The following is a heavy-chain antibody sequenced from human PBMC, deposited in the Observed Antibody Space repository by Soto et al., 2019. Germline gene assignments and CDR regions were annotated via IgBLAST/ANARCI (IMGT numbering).Heavy chain of an antibody. CDR3: ARDYLSSKWSLSYFDF. Sequence: QVQLVQSGAEVTRPGASVKVSCKASGYSFISHYIHWVRQAPGQGLEWMGFINPSGGSATLAQKFQGRLTMTRDTSTSTVYMELTILRSEDAAVYYCARDYLSSKWSLSYFDFGGQGTLVTVSS. D-gene: IGHD2-2*01. CDR2: INPSGGSA. V-gene: IGHV1-46*01. CDR1: GYSFISHY. J-gene: IGHJ4*02.